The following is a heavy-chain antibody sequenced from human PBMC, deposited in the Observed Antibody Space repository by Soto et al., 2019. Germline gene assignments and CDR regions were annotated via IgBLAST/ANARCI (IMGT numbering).Heavy chain of an antibody. D-gene: IGHD4-17*01. J-gene: IGHJ6*02. Sequence: QVQLVQSGAEVKKPGASVKVSCKASGYTFTGYYMHWVRQAPGQGLEWMEWINPNSGGTNYAKKFQGWVTMTRDTSISTAYMELSRLRSDDTAVYYCARDLIGLRYGMDVWGQGTTVTVSS. V-gene: IGHV1-2*04. CDR3: ARDLIGLRYGMDV. CDR1: GYTFTGYY. CDR2: INPNSGGT.